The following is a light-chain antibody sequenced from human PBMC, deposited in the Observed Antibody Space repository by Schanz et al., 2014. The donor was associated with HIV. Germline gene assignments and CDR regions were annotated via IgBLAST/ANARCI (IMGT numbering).Light chain of an antibody. J-gene: IGKJ1*01. CDR1: QRLSSSY. Sequence: IVLTQSPGSLSLSPGGRATLSCGASQRLSSSYLAWYQQKRDQPPRLVIYATSTRAAGIPDRFSGTGSGTDFILTISRLEPEDFAVYYCQQHGGSPETFGQGTKVEIK. CDR2: ATS. CDR3: QQHGGSPET. V-gene: IGKV3-20*01.